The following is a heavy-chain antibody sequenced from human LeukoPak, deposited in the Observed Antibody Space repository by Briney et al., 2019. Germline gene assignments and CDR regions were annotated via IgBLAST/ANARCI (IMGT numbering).Heavy chain of an antibody. D-gene: IGHD6-19*01. V-gene: IGHV3-23*01. CDR3: ANTGYSSGWYASPGWFDP. J-gene: IGHJ5*02. CDR2: ISGSGGST. Sequence: GGSLRLSRAASGFTFSSYGMSWVRQAPGKGLEWVSAISGSGGSTYYADSVKGRFTISRDNSKNTLYLQMNSLRAEDTAVYYCANTGYSSGWYASPGWFDPWGQGTLVTVSS. CDR1: GFTFSSYG.